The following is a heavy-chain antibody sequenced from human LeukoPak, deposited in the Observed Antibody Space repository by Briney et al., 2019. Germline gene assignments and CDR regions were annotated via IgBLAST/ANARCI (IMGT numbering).Heavy chain of an antibody. CDR3: ARGAGSTWYF. Sequence: SETLSLTCTVSDGSISSYYWSWIRQPPGKGLEWIGYIYYSGSANYNPSLKSRVTISVDTSKNQFSLKLRSVTAADTAVYYCARGAGSTWYFWGQGTLVTVSS. CDR2: IYYSGSA. D-gene: IGHD6-13*01. V-gene: IGHV4-59*01. CDR1: DGSISSYY. J-gene: IGHJ4*02.